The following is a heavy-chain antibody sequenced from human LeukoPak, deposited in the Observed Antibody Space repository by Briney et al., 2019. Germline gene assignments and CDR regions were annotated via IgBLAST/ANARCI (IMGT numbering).Heavy chain of an antibody. CDR2: ISGDSSII. Sequence: PGGSLRLSCAASGFALSIYSMTWVRQAPGKGLEGVAYISGDSSIINYADSLKGRFTVSRDNARNSLYLQMNSLRDEDTAVYYCAREGGDGRGWFGYWGQGALVTVSS. V-gene: IGHV3-48*02. CDR3: AREGGDGRGWFGY. CDR1: GFALSIYS. D-gene: IGHD6-19*01. J-gene: IGHJ4*02.